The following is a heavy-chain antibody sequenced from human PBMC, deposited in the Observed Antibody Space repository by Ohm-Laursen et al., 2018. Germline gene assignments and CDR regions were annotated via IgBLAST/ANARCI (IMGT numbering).Heavy chain of an antibody. J-gene: IGHJ3*02. D-gene: IGHD1-26*01. V-gene: IGHV3-7*01. CDR1: GFTFSNYW. CDR2: IKQDGSEK. CDR3: FSGPSWEI. Sequence: SLRLSCAASGFTFSNYWMSWVRQAPGKGLELVANIKQDGSEKYYVDSVTGRFTISRDNAKNSLYLQMNGLRAEDTAVYYCFSGPSWEIWGQGTVVTVSS.